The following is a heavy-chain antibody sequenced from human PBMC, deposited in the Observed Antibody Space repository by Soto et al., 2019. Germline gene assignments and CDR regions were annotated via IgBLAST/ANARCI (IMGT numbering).Heavy chain of an antibody. V-gene: IGHV3-33*01. CDR1: GFTFSSYG. D-gene: IGHD2-15*01. Sequence: GGSLRLSCAASGFTFSSYGMHWVRQAPGKGLEWVAVIWYDGSNKYYADSVKGRFTISRDNSKNTLYLQMNSLRAEDTAVYYCAREVGSGQHFDYWGQGTLVTVSS. J-gene: IGHJ4*02. CDR2: IWYDGSNK. CDR3: AREVGSGQHFDY.